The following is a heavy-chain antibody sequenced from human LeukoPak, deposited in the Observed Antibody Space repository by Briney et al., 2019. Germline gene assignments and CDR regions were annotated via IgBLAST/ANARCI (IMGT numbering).Heavy chain of an antibody. CDR3: ARDPPPYYYDSSGYPDY. V-gene: IGHV1-18*01. CDR1: GYTFTSYG. J-gene: IGHJ4*02. D-gene: IGHD3-22*01. CDR2: ISAYNGNT. Sequence: ASVNVSCKASGYTFTSYGISWVRQAPGQGLEWMGWISAYNGNTNYAQKLQGRVTMTTDTSTSTAYMELRSLRSDDTAVYYCARDPPPYYYDSSGYPDYWGQGTLVTVSS.